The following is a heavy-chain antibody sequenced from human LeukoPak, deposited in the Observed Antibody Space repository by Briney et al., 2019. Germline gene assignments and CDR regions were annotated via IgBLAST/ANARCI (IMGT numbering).Heavy chain of an antibody. CDR3: AKGPLRGTAAAIDY. J-gene: IGHJ4*02. Sequence: GSLRLSCAASGFTFNNYGMHWVRQAPGKGLEWVAVISYDGRNIHYPDSVKGRFTISRDISTDTLWLQMDSLRTEDTAVYYCAKGPLRGTAAAIDYWGQGTLVTVSS. D-gene: IGHD2-2*01. CDR1: GFTFNNYG. CDR2: ISYDGRNI. V-gene: IGHV3-30*18.